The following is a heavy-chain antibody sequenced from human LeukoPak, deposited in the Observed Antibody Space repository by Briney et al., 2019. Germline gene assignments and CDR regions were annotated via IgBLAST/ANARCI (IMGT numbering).Heavy chain of an antibody. D-gene: IGHD2-2*02. V-gene: IGHV4-39*01. CDR2: IYYSGST. CDR1: GGSISSSSYY. Sequence: PSETLSLTCTVSGGSISSSSYYWGWLRQPPGKGLEWIGRIYYSGSTYYNPSLKSRVTISVDTSKNQFYLKLSSVTAADTAVYYCARAFVVPAAISLGHWFDPWGQGTLVTVSS. CDR3: ARAFVVPAAISLGHWFDP. J-gene: IGHJ5*02.